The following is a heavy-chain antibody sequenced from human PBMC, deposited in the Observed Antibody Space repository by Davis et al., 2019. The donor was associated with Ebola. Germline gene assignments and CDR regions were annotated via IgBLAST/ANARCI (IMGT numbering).Heavy chain of an antibody. CDR2: INHSGST. CDR3: ALDYGDNWFDP. D-gene: IGHD4-17*01. V-gene: IGHV4-34*01. CDR1: GGSFSGYY. Sequence: PSETLSLTCAVYGGSFSGYYWNWLRQSPGKGLEWIGEINHSGSTNYNPSLKSRVTVSIDTSKNQFSLKLRSVTATDTAIYYCALDYGDNWFDPWGQGTLVTVSS. J-gene: IGHJ5*02.